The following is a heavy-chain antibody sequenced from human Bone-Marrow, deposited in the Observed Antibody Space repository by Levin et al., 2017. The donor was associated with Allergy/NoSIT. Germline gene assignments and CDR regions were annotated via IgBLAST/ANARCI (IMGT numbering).Heavy chain of an antibody. Sequence: SETLSLTCTVSGGSITSGNFYWGWIRQSPGTGLESLGTIYYTGSTFYNPSLESRVTLSLDTSKNQFSLTLSSVTAADTATYYCARVEDSSSWYRDWGQGTRVTVSS. J-gene: IGHJ4*02. D-gene: IGHD6-13*01. V-gene: IGHV4-39*07. CDR2: IYYTGST. CDR3: ARVEDSSSWYRD. CDR1: GGSITSGNFY.